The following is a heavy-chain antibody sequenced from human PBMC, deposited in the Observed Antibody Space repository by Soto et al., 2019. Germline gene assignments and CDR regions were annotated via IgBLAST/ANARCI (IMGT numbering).Heavy chain of an antibody. Sequence: EVQLVESGGGLVQPGRSLRLSCAASGFTFDDYAMHWVRQAPGKGLEWVSGISWNSGSIGYADSVKGRFTIARDNAKNSRYLQKNRLRAEDTALYYCAAIAAAGPRDYWGQGTPVTVSS. J-gene: IGHJ4*02. CDR2: ISWNSGSI. D-gene: IGHD6-13*01. CDR3: AAIAAAGPRDY. CDR1: GFTFDDYA. V-gene: IGHV3-9*01.